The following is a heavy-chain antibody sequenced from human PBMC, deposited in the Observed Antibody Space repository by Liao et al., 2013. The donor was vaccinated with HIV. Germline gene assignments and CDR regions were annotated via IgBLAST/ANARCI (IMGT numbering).Heavy chain of an antibody. V-gene: IGHV4-4*07. CDR3: ASATYYYDSSGYYYVSAFDI. Sequence: QVQLQESGPGLVKPSETLSLTCSVSHDSISSYYCSWIRQPAGKGLEWIGEINHSGSTNYNPSLKSRVTMSVDTSKNQFSLKLSSVTAADTAVYYCASATYYYDSSGYYYVSAFDIWGQGTMVTVSS. CDR1: HDSISSYY. D-gene: IGHD3-22*01. J-gene: IGHJ3*02. CDR2: INHSGST.